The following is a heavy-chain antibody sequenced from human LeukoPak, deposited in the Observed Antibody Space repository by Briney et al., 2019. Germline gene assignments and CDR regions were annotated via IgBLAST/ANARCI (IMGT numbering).Heavy chain of an antibody. CDR3: VRSGMVTPYDAFDI. D-gene: IGHD2-21*02. J-gene: IGHJ3*02. CDR2: INPNSGDT. CDR1: GYTLTGYY. V-gene: IGHV1-2*02. Sequence: GTSVKVYCKASGYTLTGYYMHWVRQAPGQGLEWMGWINPNSGDTNYAQKFQGRVTLTRDTSISTAYMELSRLRSDDTAVYYCVRSGMVTPYDAFDIWGQGTMVTVSS.